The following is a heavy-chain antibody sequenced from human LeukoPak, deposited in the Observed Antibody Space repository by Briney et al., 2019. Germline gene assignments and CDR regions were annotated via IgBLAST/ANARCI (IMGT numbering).Heavy chain of an antibody. D-gene: IGHD2-15*01. V-gene: IGHV3-23*01. CDR2: LRGTAGGS. Sequence: GGSLRLSCAASGFTFSSYAMSWLRQAPGKQLEWISSLRGTAGGSYYADSVKGRFTISKDNSKNTLYLQMVSLRAEDTAIYYCAKGTNISCYSGAGYWGQGTLVTVSS. CDR1: GFTFSSYA. CDR3: AKGTNISCYSGAGY. J-gene: IGHJ4*02.